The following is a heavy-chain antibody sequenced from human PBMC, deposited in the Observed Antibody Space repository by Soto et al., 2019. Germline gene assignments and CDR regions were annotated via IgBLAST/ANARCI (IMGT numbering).Heavy chain of an antibody. CDR1: GFTFTTYA. J-gene: IGHJ4*02. D-gene: IGHD3-10*01. V-gene: IGHV3-30*04. CDR2: ISNDGRGK. CDR3: ARGSPITMVRGALDY. Sequence: GGSLRLSCAASGFTFTTYAIHWVRQAPGKGLEWVAVISNDGRGKYYADSVKGRFTISRDNSKNTLYLQMNSLRAEDTAVYYCARGSPITMVRGALDYWGQGTLVTVSS.